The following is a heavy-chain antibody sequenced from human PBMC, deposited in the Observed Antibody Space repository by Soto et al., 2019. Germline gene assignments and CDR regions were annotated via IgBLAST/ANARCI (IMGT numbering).Heavy chain of an antibody. Sequence: SETLSLTCTVSGASISGFYWSWIRKSAGKGLEGIGRIYATGTTDDNPSLKSRVMMSVDTSKNQFSLKLRSVTAADTAVYYCVRDGTKTLRDWFDPWGQGISVTVPS. CDR3: VRDGTKTLRDWFDP. D-gene: IGHD1-1*01. J-gene: IGHJ5*02. CDR1: GASISGFY. CDR2: IYATGTT. V-gene: IGHV4-4*07.